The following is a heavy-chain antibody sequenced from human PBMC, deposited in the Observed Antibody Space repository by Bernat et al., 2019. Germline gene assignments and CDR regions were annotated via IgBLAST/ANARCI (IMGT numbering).Heavy chain of an antibody. J-gene: IGHJ4*02. D-gene: IGHD6-25*01. CDR2: ISSDGSNK. V-gene: IGHV3-30*18. CDR1: GFTFSSYG. Sequence: QVQLVESGGGVVQPGRSLRLSCAASGFTFSSYGMHWVRQAPGKGLEWVAVISSDGSNKYSAASVKGRFTISSDNSKNTLYLQMNSLRAEDTDVYYCAKDSANEANRICPDSGLFDYWGQGTLVTVSS. CDR3: AKDSANEANRICPDSGLFDY.